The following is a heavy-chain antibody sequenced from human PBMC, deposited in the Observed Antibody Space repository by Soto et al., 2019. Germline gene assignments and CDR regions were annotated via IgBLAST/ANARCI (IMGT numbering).Heavy chain of an antibody. D-gene: IGHD3-9*01. CDR3: ARHVPYYDILTGYYSSYYYGMDV. J-gene: IGHJ6*02. Sequence: GESLKISGKGSGYSFTIYWIGWVLQMPWKGLEWMGIIYPGDSDTRYSPSFQGQVTISADKSISTAYLQWSSLKASDTAMYYCARHVPYYDILTGYYSSYYYGMDVWGQGTTVTVSS. CDR1: GYSFTIYW. CDR2: IYPGDSDT. V-gene: IGHV5-51*01.